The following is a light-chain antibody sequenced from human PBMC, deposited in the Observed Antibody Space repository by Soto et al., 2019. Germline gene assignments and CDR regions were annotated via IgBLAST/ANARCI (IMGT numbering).Light chain of an antibody. CDR1: STDVDGYDY. J-gene: IGLJ1*01. CDR2: DVN. V-gene: IGLV2-14*03. Sequence: QSVLTQPASVSGSPGQSLTISFTGASTDVDGYDYVSWYQQHPGQAPKLMIYDVNNRPSGVSYRFSGSKSGDTASLTISGLQAEDDAEYYCSSYTSSAPFYVVGTGTKLTV. CDR3: SSYTSSAPFYV.